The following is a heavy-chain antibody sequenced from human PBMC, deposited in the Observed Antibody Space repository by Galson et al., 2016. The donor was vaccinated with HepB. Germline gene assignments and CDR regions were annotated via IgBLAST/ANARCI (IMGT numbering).Heavy chain of an antibody. CDR3: ARTGYSGYDFTFDH. D-gene: IGHD5-12*01. Sequence: TLSLTCTVSGGSISSGGYYWPWIRQHPGKGLEWIGYIYYSGSTYYNPSLKSRITISVDTSKNQFSLRLSSVTAADTAVYYCARTGYSGYDFTFDHWGQGTLVTVSS. J-gene: IGHJ4*01. CDR2: IYYSGST. V-gene: IGHV4-31*03. CDR1: GGSISSGGYY.